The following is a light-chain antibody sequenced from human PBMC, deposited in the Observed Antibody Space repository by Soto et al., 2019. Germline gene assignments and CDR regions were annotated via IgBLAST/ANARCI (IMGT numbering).Light chain of an antibody. CDR3: LHHHSYPLT. CDR2: AAS. Sequence: GDRVTITCRASQGISNDLGWYQQKPGLAPKRLISAASTLQSGVPSRFRGSGSGTEFSLTISGLQTEDIATYYCLHHHSYPLTFGQGTKVEIQ. CDR1: QGISND. V-gene: IGKV1-17*01. J-gene: IGKJ1*01.